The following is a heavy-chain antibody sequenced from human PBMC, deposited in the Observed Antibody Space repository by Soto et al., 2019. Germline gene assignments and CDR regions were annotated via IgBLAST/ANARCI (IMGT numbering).Heavy chain of an antibody. D-gene: IGHD3-22*01. Sequence: SGGSLRLSCAASGFTFSSYGMHWVRQAPGKGLEWVAVIWYDGSNKYYADSVKGRFTISRDNSKNTLYLQMNSLRAEDTAVYYCAREYYDSSGYPRYFDYWGQGTLVTVSS. J-gene: IGHJ4*02. V-gene: IGHV3-33*01. CDR1: GFTFSSYG. CDR3: AREYYDSSGYPRYFDY. CDR2: IWYDGSNK.